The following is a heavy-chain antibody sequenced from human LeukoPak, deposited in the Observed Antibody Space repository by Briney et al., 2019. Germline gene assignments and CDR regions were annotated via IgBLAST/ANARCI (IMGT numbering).Heavy chain of an antibody. J-gene: IGHJ4*02. CDR2: IGSRGSAT. Sequence: GGSLRLSCAASGFTFRSYDMNWVRQAPGKGLECISYIGSRGSATYYADSVKGRFTISRDNTKDSLFLQMNSLRAEDTAVYYCVRLGSHYDVLSGHLTVPPDYWGQGTRVTVSS. V-gene: IGHV3-48*03. CDR3: VRLGSHYDVLSGHLTVPPDY. CDR1: GFTFRSYD. D-gene: IGHD3-3*01.